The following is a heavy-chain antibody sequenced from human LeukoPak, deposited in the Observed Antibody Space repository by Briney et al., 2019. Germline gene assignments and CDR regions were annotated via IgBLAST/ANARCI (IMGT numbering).Heavy chain of an antibody. CDR3: ARVVVAATGKSWFDP. CDR1: GGSFSGYC. Sequence: SETLSLTCAVYGGSFSGYCWSWIRQPPGKGLEWIGEINHSGSTNYNPSLKSRVTISVDRSKNQFSLKLSSVTAADTAVYYCARVVVAATGKSWFDPWGQGTLVTVSS. V-gene: IGHV4-34*01. CDR2: INHSGST. J-gene: IGHJ5*02. D-gene: IGHD2-15*01.